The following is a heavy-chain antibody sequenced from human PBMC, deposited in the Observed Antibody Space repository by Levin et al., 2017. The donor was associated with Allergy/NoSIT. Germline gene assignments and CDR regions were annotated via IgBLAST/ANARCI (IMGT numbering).Heavy chain of an antibody. Sequence: SCTVSGDSISSGHYYWSWIRQSPGKGLEWIGHSYYSGTAYYNPSLKSRLTISVDTSQNQFSLNLNSVTAADTAVYYCARVRNAGGRGWLDSWGQGTLVTVSS. CDR1: GDSISSGHYY. J-gene: IGHJ5*01. CDR3: ARVRNAGGRGWLDS. D-gene: IGHD2-8*02. CDR2: SYYSGTA. V-gene: IGHV4-31*03.